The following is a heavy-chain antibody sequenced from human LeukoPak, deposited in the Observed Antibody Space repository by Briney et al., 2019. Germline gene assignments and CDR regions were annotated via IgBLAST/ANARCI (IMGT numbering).Heavy chain of an antibody. CDR2: IHRDGST. J-gene: IGHJ4*02. CDR1: GFTVSTNY. CDR3: ALDCCTGSRFDH. D-gene: IGHD3-10*01. Sequence: GESLRLSCAVSGFTVSTNYMCWVRQAPGKGLEWVTGIHRDGSTYYADSVKGRFTVSRDTSRNILYLQMNSLRVEDTALYYCALDCCTGSRFDHWGQGTLVTVPS. V-gene: IGHV3-53*01.